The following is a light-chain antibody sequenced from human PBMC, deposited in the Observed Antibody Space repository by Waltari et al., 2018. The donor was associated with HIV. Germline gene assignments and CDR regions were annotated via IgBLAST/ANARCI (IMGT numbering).Light chain of an antibody. J-gene: IGLJ2*01. CDR3: QVWDGSTDHPYGL. CDR2: DDS. V-gene: IGLV3-21*02. CDR1: KIGSKS. Sequence: SYVLTQPPSVSVAPGQTASITCGGNKIGSKSVHWYQQKPGQAPVLVVHDDSDRPSGSAERVSGSNSGNTATLTISRVEYGDEADYYCQVWDGSTDHPYGLFGGVTKLTVL.